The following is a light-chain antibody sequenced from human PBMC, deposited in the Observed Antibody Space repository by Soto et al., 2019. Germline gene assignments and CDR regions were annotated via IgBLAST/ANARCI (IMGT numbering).Light chain of an antibody. J-gene: IGLJ2*01. Sequence: QCVLTQPPSASGTPGQRVTISCSGSISNIGTNYVYWYQQLPGSAPKLLIFRHDQRPSGVPDRFSGSRSGTSASLAISGLRSEDEADYYCASWDASLSGPVFGGGTKLTVL. CDR1: ISNIGTNY. V-gene: IGLV1-47*01. CDR3: ASWDASLSGPV. CDR2: RHD.